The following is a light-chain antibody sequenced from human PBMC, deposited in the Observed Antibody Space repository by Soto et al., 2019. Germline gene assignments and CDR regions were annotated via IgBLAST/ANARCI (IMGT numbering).Light chain of an antibody. Sequence: EVVLTQSPGTLSLPPGERATLSCRASQSITSNYLVWYQQKPGQAPRLLIYGASSRATGIPDRFSGSGSGTDFTLTISRLKPEDVAVYYCQQYEISPPRYSFGQGTRVEIK. CDR2: GAS. V-gene: IGKV3-20*01. CDR3: QQYEISPPRYS. J-gene: IGKJ2*03. CDR1: QSITSNY.